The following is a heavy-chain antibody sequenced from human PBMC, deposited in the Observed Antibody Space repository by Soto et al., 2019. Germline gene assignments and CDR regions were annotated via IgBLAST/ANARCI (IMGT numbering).Heavy chain of an antibody. J-gene: IGHJ6*02. CDR1: GYSFTSYW. CDR2: IYPGDSDT. D-gene: IGHD1-26*01. Sequence: GESLKISCKGSGYSFTSYWIGWVRQMPGKGLEWMGIIYPGDSDTRYSPSFQGQVTISADKSISTAYLQWSSLKASDTAMYYCARLGGARDYYYYGMDVWGQGTTVTVSS. CDR3: ARLGGARDYYYYGMDV. V-gene: IGHV5-51*01.